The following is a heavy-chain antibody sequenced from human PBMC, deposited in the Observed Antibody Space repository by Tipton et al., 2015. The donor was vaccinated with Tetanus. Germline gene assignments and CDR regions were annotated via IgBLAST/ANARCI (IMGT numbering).Heavy chain of an antibody. Sequence: TLSLTCTVSGGSIRSGDHQWNWIRQPPGKGLEGLGEVTHSGSTNYNPSLKSRVTISVDTAKKQFSLKLTSVIAADTAVYYCARGRSSDWNRPICFDYWGQGTLVTFSS. CDR2: VTHSGST. CDR1: GGSIRSGDHQ. D-gene: IGHD1-1*01. CDR3: ARGRSSDWNRPICFDY. J-gene: IGHJ4*02. V-gene: IGHV4-61*08.